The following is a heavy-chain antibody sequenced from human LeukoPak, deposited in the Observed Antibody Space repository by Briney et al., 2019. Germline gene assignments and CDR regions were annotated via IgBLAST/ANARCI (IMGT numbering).Heavy chain of an antibody. CDR3: ARDLGISGWYAPPLGYFDY. D-gene: IGHD6-19*01. CDR2: INPKSGGT. Sequence: GASVKVSCKASGYTFINYGITWVRQAPGQGLEWMGWINPKSGGTNYAQKFQGRVTMTRDTSISTTYMELSRLRSDDTAVYYCARDLGISGWYAPPLGYFDYWGQGTLVTVSS. V-gene: IGHV1-2*02. J-gene: IGHJ4*02. CDR1: GYTFINYG.